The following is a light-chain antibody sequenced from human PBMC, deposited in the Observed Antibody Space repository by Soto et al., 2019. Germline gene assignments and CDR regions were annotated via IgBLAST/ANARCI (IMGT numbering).Light chain of an antibody. J-gene: IGLJ1*01. CDR2: EVS. CDR1: SSDVGSYNR. V-gene: IGLV2-18*01. CDR3: SLYTSSSTYV. Sequence: QSALTRPPSVSGSPGQSVTISCTGTSSDVGSYNRVSWYQQPPGTAPKVMIYEVSNRPSGVPDRFSGSKSGNTASLTISGLQAEDEADYYCSLYTSSSTYVFGTGTKVTVL.